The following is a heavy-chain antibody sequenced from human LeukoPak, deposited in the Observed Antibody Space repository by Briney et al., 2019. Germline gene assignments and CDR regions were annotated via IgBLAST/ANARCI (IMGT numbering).Heavy chain of an antibody. D-gene: IGHD5-18*01. Sequence: QAGGSLRLSYAASGFTFSSYAMSWVRQAPGKGLEWVSAISGSGGSTYYADSVKGRFTISRDNSKNTLYLQMNSLRAEDTAVYYCAIVMDTAMVTDYWGQGTLVTVSS. J-gene: IGHJ4*02. V-gene: IGHV3-23*01. CDR3: AIVMDTAMVTDY. CDR1: GFTFSSYA. CDR2: ISGSGGST.